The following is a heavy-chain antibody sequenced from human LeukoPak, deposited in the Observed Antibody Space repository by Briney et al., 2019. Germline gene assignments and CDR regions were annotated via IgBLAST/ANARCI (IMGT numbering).Heavy chain of an antibody. J-gene: IGHJ3*02. V-gene: IGHV4-39*01. CDR3: ARHGYCSSTSCPGDAFDI. CDR1: GGSLSSSSYY. D-gene: IGHD2-2*03. Sequence: PSETLSLTCTVSGGSLSSSSYYWGWIRQPPGKGLEWIGSIYYSGSTYYNPSLKSRVTISVDTSKNQFSLKLSSVTAADTAVYYCARHGYCSSTSCPGDAFDIWGQGTMVTVSS. CDR2: IYYSGST.